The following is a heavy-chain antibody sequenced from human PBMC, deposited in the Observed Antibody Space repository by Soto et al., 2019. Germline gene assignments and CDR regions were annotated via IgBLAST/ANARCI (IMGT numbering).Heavy chain of an antibody. V-gene: IGHV3-33*01. CDR3: ARDGSFDEVVVITDYFDY. Sequence: GGSLRLSCAASGFTFSSYGMHWVRQAPGKGLEWVAVIWYDGSNKYYADSVKGRFTISRDNSKNTLYLQMNSLRAEDTAVYYCARDGSFDEVVVITDYFDYWGQGTLVTVSS. CDR1: GFTFSSYG. D-gene: IGHD3-22*01. CDR2: IWYDGSNK. J-gene: IGHJ4*02.